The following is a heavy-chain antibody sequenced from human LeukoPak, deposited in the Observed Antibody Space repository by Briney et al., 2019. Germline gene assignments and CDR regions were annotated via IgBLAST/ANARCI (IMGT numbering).Heavy chain of an antibody. CDR3: ARGTDIVVVVAGDYFDY. V-gene: IGHV3-23*01. CDR2: IVGSGGTT. J-gene: IGHJ4*02. D-gene: IGHD2-15*01. Sequence: GGSLRLSCAASGFIFSSYAMSWVRQAPGKGLEWVSGIVGSGGTTYYADSVKGRFTISRDNSKNTLYLQMNSLRAEDTAVYYCARGTDIVVVVAGDYFDYWGQGTLVTVSS. CDR1: GFIFSSYA.